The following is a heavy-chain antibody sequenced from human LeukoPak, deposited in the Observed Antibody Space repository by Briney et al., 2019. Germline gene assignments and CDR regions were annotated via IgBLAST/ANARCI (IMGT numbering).Heavy chain of an antibody. CDR1: GFTFSSYV. Sequence: GGSLRLSCAASGFTFSSYVMHWVRQAPGKGLEWVAVISYDGSNKYYADSVKGRFTISRDNSKNTLYLQMNSLRAEDTAVYYCAKARVLRYFDWFFDYWGQGTLVTVSS. D-gene: IGHD3-9*01. J-gene: IGHJ4*02. V-gene: IGHV3-30*18. CDR3: AKARVLRYFDWFFDY. CDR2: ISYDGSNK.